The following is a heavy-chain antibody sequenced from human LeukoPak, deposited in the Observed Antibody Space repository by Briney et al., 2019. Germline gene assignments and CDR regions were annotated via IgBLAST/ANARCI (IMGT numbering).Heavy chain of an antibody. J-gene: IGHJ5*02. D-gene: IGHD3-16*01. CDR3: ARVQGDYVWGSYWWFDP. V-gene: IGHV1-2*02. CDR2: INPNSGGT. Sequence: ASVKVSCKASGYTFTGYYMHWVRQAPGQGLEWMGWINPNSGGTNYAQKFRGRVTMTRDTSISTAYMELSRLRSDDTAVYYCARVQGDYVWGSYWWFDPWGQGTLVTVSS. CDR1: GYTFTGYY.